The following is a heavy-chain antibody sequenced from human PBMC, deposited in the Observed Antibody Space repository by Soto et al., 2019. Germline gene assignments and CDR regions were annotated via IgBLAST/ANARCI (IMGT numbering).Heavy chain of an antibody. D-gene: IGHD6-19*01. Sequence: QVQLVESGGGVVQPGRSLRLSCAASGFMFSAYAMLWVRQAPGKGLEWVAAISYDGTNKYYADSIKGRFTISRDNSANTLFLQVNSLRREDTAMSYCARDPSPYTSGWYGIDFWGHGTLVTFSS. CDR1: GFMFSAYA. J-gene: IGHJ4*01. CDR2: ISYDGTNK. CDR3: ARDPSPYTSGWYGIDF. V-gene: IGHV3-30*04.